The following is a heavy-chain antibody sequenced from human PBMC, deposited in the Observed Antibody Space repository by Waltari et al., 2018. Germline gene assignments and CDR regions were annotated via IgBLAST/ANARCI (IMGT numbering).Heavy chain of an antibody. CDR2: IYGNDNN. CDR3: AHRSTVAPGTVGFDI. Sequence: QITLKESGPTLVKPTQTLTLTCTFSGFSLSTSAVGVGWIRQPPGKALEWLALIYGNDNNRFSPSLKNRLAITKDTSKNQVALTMTNMDPADTGTYYCAHRSTVAPGTVGFDIWGQGTMVTVSS. V-gene: IGHV2-5*01. D-gene: IGHD4-17*01. CDR1: GFSLSTSAVG. J-gene: IGHJ3*02.